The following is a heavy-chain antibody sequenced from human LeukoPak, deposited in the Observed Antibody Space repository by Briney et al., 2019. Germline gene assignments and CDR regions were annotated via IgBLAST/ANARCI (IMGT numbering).Heavy chain of an antibody. CDR2: VSGSGRTT. CDR1: GFTFSNYG. J-gene: IGHJ6*04. Sequence: AGGSLRLSCAASGFTFSNYGVSWVRQAPGKGLEWVSGVSGSGRTTYFADSVKGRFTISRDNAKNSLYLQMNSLRAEDTAVYYCAELGITMIGGVWGKGTTVTISS. D-gene: IGHD3-10*02. V-gene: IGHV3-23*01. CDR3: AELGITMIGGV.